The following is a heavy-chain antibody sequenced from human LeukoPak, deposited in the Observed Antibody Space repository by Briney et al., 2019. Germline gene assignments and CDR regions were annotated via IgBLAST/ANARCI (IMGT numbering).Heavy chain of an antibody. V-gene: IGHV4-31*03. CDR2: IYYSGST. CDR1: GGSISSGGYY. Sequence: SETLSLTCTVSGGSISSGGYYWSWIRQHPGKGLEWIGYIYYSGSTYYNPSLKSRVTISVDTSKNQFSLKLSSVTAADTAVYYCARGVGAATGDYYYMDVWGKGTTVTVSS. J-gene: IGHJ6*03. D-gene: IGHD1-26*01. CDR3: ARGVGAATGDYYYMDV.